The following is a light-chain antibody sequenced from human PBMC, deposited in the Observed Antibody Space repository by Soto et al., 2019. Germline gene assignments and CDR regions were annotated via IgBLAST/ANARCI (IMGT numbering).Light chain of an antibody. J-gene: IGKJ2*01. V-gene: IGKV3-15*01. Sequence: EIVMTQSPGTLSVSPGDSATLSCRASQSVGTRLAWYQQRPGQAPRLLIYAASTRATGIPARFSAFGSGTEFTLTINDLQSEDFAFYYCQQYHNWPLYTFGQGTNLDIK. CDR2: AAS. CDR3: QQYHNWPLYT. CDR1: QSVGTR.